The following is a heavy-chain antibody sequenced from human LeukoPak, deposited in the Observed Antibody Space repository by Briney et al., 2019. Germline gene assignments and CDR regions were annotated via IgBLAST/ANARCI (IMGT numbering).Heavy chain of an antibody. Sequence: APVTVSCKASGYTFTGYYMNWVRQAPGQGLEWMGWINPNSGGTNYAQKFQGRVTMTRDTALSTAYMELSRLRSDDTAVYYWASENLRAPYCSGGSCSIKKLGYFDYWGRGTLVTVSS. CDR1: GYTFTGYY. CDR3: ASENLRAPYCSGGSCSIKKLGYFDY. V-gene: IGHV1-2*02. D-gene: IGHD2-15*01. J-gene: IGHJ4*02. CDR2: INPNSGGT.